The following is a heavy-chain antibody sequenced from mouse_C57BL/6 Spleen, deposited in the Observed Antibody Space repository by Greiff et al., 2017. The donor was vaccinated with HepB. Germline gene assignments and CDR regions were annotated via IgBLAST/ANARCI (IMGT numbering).Heavy chain of an antibody. D-gene: IGHD1-1*01. CDR3: TGYYEADY. J-gene: IGHJ2*01. V-gene: IGHV6-3*01. CDR2: IRLKSDNYAT. Sequence: EVKLMESGGGLVQPGGSMKLSCVASGFTFSNYWMNWVRQSPEQGLEWVAQIRLKSDNYATNYSESVKGRFTISRDDSKSKVYLQMNNLRAEDTGIYYCTGYYEADYWGQGTTLTVSS. CDR1: GFTFSNYW.